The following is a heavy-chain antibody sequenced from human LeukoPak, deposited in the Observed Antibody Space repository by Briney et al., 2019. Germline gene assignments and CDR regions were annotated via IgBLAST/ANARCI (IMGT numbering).Heavy chain of an antibody. J-gene: IGHJ4*02. V-gene: IGHV4-39*01. D-gene: IGHD3-22*01. Sequence: SETLSLTCAVSGGSISSSSYYWGWIRQPPGKGLEWIGSIYYSGSTYYNPSLKSRVAISVDTSKNQFSLKLSSVTAADTAVYYCSLSYYYDSSGYCDYWGQGTLVTVSS. CDR3: SLSYYYDSSGYCDY. CDR1: GGSISSSSYY. CDR2: IYYSGST.